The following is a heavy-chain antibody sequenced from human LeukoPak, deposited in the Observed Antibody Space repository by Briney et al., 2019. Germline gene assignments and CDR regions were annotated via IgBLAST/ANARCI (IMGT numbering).Heavy chain of an antibody. CDR1: GFTFNSYA. Sequence: PGGSLRLSCAASGFTFNSYAMNWVRQAPGKGLEWVARSRNKANGYTTVYAASVKDRFTISRDDSKNSLYLQMNSLKIEDTAVYYCVRGHNGFDYWGQGTLVTVSS. CDR2: SRNKANGYTT. V-gene: IGHV3-72*01. J-gene: IGHJ4*02. D-gene: IGHD1-1*01. CDR3: VRGHNGFDY.